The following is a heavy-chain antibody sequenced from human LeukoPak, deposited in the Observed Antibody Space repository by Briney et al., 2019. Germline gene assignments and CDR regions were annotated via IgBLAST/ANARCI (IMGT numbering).Heavy chain of an antibody. CDR1: GFTFISYS. V-gene: IGHV3-21*01. CDR3: ARDHYYDSSGYYPLYDY. D-gene: IGHD3-22*01. J-gene: IGHJ4*02. CDR2: ISSSSSYI. Sequence: GGSLRLSCAASGFTFISYSMNWVRQAPGKGLEWVSSISSSSSYIYYADSVKGRFTISRDNAKNSLYLQMNSLRAEDTAVYYCARDHYYDSSGYYPLYDYWGQGTLVTVSS.